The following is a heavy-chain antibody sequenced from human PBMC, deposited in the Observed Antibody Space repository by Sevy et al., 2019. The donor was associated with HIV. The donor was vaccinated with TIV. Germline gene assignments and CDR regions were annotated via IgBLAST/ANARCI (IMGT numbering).Heavy chain of an antibody. V-gene: IGHV3-53*01. CDR3: ARHYYESSGYSYYYYYGMDV. D-gene: IGHD3-22*01. Sequence: GGSLRLSCVASGFIVSDNYMSWVRQAPGKGLEWVSVIYSGGHTYYADSGKGRFTISRDSFMNTLYLQVNSLKAGDTAVYYCARHYYESSGYSYYYYYGMDVWGQGTTVTVSS. J-gene: IGHJ6*02. CDR1: GFIVSDNY. CDR2: IYSGGHT.